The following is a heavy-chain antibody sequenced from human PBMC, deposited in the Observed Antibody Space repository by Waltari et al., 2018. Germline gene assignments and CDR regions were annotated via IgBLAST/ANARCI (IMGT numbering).Heavy chain of an antibody. Sequence: QVQLVESGGGVVQPGGSPRLSCEASGFAFRHYGMHWVRQAPGKGLEGVAFIRYDGSDKYYAESVKGRFTISRDNSQNTVYLQMNSQREDETAVYYCWAVSDGFDLWGQGTRVTVSS. V-gene: IGHV3-30*02. D-gene: IGHD6-19*01. CDR3: WAVSDGFDL. CDR1: GFAFRHYG. CDR2: IRYDGSDK. J-gene: IGHJ3*01.